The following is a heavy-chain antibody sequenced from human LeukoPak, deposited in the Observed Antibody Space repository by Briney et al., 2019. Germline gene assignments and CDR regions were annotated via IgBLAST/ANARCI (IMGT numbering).Heavy chain of an antibody. Sequence: SETLSLTCTVSGGSISSYYWSWIRQPPGKGLEWIGYIYYSGSTNYNPSLKSRVTISVDTSKNQFSLKLSSVTAADTAVYYCARLNYDFWSGYSGCYFDYWGQGTLVTVSS. J-gene: IGHJ4*02. D-gene: IGHD3-3*01. V-gene: IGHV4-59*12. CDR1: GGSISSYY. CDR3: ARLNYDFWSGYSGCYFDY. CDR2: IYYSGST.